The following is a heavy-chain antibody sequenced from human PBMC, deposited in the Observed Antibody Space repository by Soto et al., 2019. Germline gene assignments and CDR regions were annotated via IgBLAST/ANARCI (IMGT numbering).Heavy chain of an antibody. Sequence: SETLSLTCTVSGGSISSYYWSWIRQPPGKGLEWIGYIYYSGSTNYNPSLKSRVTISVDTSKNQFSLKLSSVTAADTAVYYCARDTLVGAINYWGKGTLVTDSS. CDR3: ARDTLVGAINY. CDR2: IYYSGST. J-gene: IGHJ4*02. CDR1: GGSISSYY. V-gene: IGHV4-59*01. D-gene: IGHD1-26*01.